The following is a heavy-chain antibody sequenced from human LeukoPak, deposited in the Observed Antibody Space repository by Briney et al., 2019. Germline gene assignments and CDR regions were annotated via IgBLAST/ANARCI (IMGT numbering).Heavy chain of an antibody. J-gene: IGHJ3*02. V-gene: IGHV3-53*01. D-gene: IGHD3-10*01. Sequence: GGSLRLSCAVSGFTVSGNYMSWIRQAPGKGLEWVSLIYSDDTTLYADSVKGRFTISRDISKNTLYLQMSSLRAEDTAVYYCARDRIGAPRAFDIWGQGTMVTVSS. CDR3: ARDRIGAPRAFDI. CDR2: IYSDDTT. CDR1: GFTVSGNY.